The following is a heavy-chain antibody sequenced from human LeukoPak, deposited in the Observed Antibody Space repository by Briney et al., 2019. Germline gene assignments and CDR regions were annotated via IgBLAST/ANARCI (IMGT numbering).Heavy chain of an antibody. Sequence: GGSLRLSCAASGFTFSSYSMNWVRQAPGKGLERVSSISSSSSYIYYADSVKGRFTISRDNAKNSLYLQMNSLRAEDTAVYYCARDYLGSRDGYNWGSDYWGQGTLVTVSS. CDR1: GFTFSSYS. CDR3: ARDYLGSRDGYNWGSDY. V-gene: IGHV3-21*01. CDR2: ISSSSSYI. D-gene: IGHD5-24*01. J-gene: IGHJ4*02.